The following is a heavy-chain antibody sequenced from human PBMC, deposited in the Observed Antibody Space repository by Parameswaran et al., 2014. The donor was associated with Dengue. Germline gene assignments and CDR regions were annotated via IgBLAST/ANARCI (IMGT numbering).Heavy chain of an antibody. CDR3: ASLLRARPSYYYYGMDV. CDR2: INHSGST. D-gene: IGHD4-17*01. J-gene: IGHJ6*02. Sequence: WIRQPPGKGLEWIGEINHSGSTNYNPSLKSRVTISVDTSKNQFSLKLSSVTAADTAVYYCASLLRARPSYYYYGMDVWGQGTTVTVSS. V-gene: IGHV4-34*01.